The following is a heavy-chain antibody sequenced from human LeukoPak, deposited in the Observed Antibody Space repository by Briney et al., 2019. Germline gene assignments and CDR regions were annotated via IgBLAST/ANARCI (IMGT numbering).Heavy chain of an antibody. J-gene: IGHJ4*02. D-gene: IGHD1-26*01. CDR2: IYYSGST. CDR3: ARQPMVVGAARGAHFDC. CDR1: GGSISSYY. Sequence: SETLSLTCTVSGGSISSYYWSWIRQPPGKGLEWIGYIYYSGSTNYNPSLKSRVTISVDTSKNQFSLRLNSVTAADTAVYYCARQPMVVGAARGAHFDCWGQGTLVTVSS. V-gene: IGHV4-59*08.